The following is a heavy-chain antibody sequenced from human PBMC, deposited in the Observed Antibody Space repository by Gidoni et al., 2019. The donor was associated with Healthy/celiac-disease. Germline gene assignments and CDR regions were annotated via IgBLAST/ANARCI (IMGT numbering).Heavy chain of an antibody. Sequence: QVQLVQSGAEVKKPGASVKVSCKASGYTFTSYYMHWVRQAPGQGLEWMGIINPSGGSTSYAQKFQGRVTMTRDTSTSTVYMELSSLRSEDTAVYYCARDFTPHPLSGSYYFGYFDYWGQGTLVTVSS. CDR1: GYTFTSYY. CDR3: ARDFTPHPLSGSYYFGYFDY. J-gene: IGHJ4*02. V-gene: IGHV1-46*03. D-gene: IGHD1-26*01. CDR2: INPSGGST.